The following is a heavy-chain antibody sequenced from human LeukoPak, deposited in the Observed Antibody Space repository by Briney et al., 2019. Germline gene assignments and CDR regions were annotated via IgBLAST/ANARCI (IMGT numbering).Heavy chain of an antibody. J-gene: IGHJ4*02. Sequence: SETLSLTCTVSGGSISSYYWSWIRQPPGKGLEWIGYIYYSGSTNYNPSLKSRVTISVDASKNQFSLKLSSVTAADTAVYYCARHHVIAATGHFDYWGQGSLVTVSS. D-gene: IGHD6-13*01. CDR3: ARHHVIAATGHFDY. CDR1: GGSISSYY. V-gene: IGHV4-59*01. CDR2: IYYSGST.